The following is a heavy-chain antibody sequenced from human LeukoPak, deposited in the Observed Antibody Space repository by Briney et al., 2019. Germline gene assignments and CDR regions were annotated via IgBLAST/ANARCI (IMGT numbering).Heavy chain of an antibody. CDR3: TSAGYSGSYEATYYFDY. CDR1: GFTFGDYA. J-gene: IGHJ4*02. CDR2: IRSKAYGGTT. V-gene: IGHV3-49*03. Sequence: GGSLRLSCTASGFTFGDYAMSWFRQAPGKGLEWVGFIRSKAYGGTTEYAASVKGRFTISRDDSKSIAYLQMNSLKTEDTAVYYCTSAGYSGSYEATYYFDYWGQGTLVTVSS. D-gene: IGHD1-26*01.